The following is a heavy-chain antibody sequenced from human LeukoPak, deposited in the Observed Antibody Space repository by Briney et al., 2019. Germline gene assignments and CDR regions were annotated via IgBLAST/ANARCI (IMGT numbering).Heavy chain of an antibody. J-gene: IGHJ4*02. CDR1: GFTFSSYA. Sequence: GGSLRLSCAASGFTFSSYAMSWVRQAPGKGLEWVSAISGSGGSTYYADSVKGRFTISRDNSKNTLYLQMNSLRAEDTAVYYCAKEGYYDFWSGYPIAPIDYWGQGTLVTVSS. V-gene: IGHV3-23*01. D-gene: IGHD3-3*01. CDR2: ISGSGGST. CDR3: AKEGYYDFWSGYPIAPIDY.